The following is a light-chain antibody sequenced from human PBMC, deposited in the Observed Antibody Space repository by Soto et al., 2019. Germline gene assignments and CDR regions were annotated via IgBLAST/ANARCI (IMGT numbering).Light chain of an antibody. CDR2: GNS. CDR3: QSYDSSLSAVV. CDR1: SSNIGAGYD. V-gene: IGLV1-40*01. Sequence: QSVLTQPPSVSGAPGQRVTISCTGSSSNIGAGYDVHWYQQLPGTAPKLLIYGNSNRPSGVPDRFSGSKSGTSASLAITGLQAEDEADYYSQSYDSSLSAVVFGGGPKLTVL. J-gene: IGLJ2*01.